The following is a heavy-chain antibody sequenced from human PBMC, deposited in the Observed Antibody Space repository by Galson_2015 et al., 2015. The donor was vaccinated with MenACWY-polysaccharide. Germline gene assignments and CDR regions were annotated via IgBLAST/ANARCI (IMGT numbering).Heavy chain of an antibody. CDR2: IQYDGSKI. J-gene: IGHJ3*02. CDR3: AREGSRIVFHAFDT. D-gene: IGHD6-13*01. V-gene: IGHV3-33*01. CDR1: GSRFSHSG. Sequence: SLRLSCAASGSRFSHSGMHWVRQAPGKGLEWVAVIQYDGSKIVYADSVKGRFTISRDNSKNTLFLEMNSLGAEDTAVYHCAREGSRIVFHAFDTWGQGTMVTVSS.